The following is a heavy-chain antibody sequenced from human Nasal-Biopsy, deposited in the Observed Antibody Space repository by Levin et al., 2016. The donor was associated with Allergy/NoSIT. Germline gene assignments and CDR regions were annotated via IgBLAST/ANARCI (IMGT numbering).Heavy chain of an antibody. J-gene: IGHJ4*02. V-gene: IGHV5-51*01. D-gene: IGHD2-2*01. Sequence: KVSCKGSGYSLASYWIGWVRQMPGEGLEWMGIIYPGNSHTTYSPSFQGHVTFSADKSINTAYLQWSSLKASDTAMYFCARVVPAGISSLPDYWGQGTLVTASS. CDR1: GYSLASYW. CDR2: IYPGNSHT. CDR3: ARVVPAGISSLPDY.